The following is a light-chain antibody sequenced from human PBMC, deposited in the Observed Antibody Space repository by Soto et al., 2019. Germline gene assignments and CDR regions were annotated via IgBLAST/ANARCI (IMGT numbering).Light chain of an antibody. Sequence: ESVLTQSPGTLSLSPGERATLSCRASQTVIKNYLAWYQRKPGQAPRLLIYGASNRATGIPDRFSGDGSGTDVTLTINRLEAEDSGLYYCQKYDTSPYTFGQGTKLEIK. J-gene: IGKJ2*01. CDR3: QKYDTSPYT. CDR1: QTVIKNY. CDR2: GAS. V-gene: IGKV3-20*01.